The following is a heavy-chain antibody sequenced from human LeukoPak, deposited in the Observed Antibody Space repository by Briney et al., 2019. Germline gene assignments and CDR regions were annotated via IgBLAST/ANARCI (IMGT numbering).Heavy chain of an antibody. J-gene: IGHJ4*02. V-gene: IGHV3-33*01. Sequence: GGPLTLSCAPSGFTFSSYGMHWVRQAPGKGLEWVAVIWYDGSNKYYADSVKGRFTISRDNSKNTLYLQMNSLRAEDTAVYYCARGLLVGATSFDYWGQGTLVTVSS. CDR3: ARGLLVGATSFDY. CDR1: GFTFSSYG. CDR2: IWYDGSNK. D-gene: IGHD1-26*01.